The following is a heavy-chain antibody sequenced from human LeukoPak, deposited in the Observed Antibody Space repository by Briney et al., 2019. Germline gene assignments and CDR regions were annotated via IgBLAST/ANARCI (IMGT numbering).Heavy chain of an antibody. CDR3: ARYSSGWYGHYAFDI. Sequence: SGGSLRLSCAASGFTFSTYGVHWVRQAPGKGLEWVAFIQYDGDDKFYADSVKGRFTISRDNARNSLYLQMNSLRAEDTAVYYCARYSSGWYGHYAFDIWGQGTMVTVSS. J-gene: IGHJ3*02. CDR2: IQYDGDDK. V-gene: IGHV3-30*02. CDR1: GFTFSTYG. D-gene: IGHD6-19*01.